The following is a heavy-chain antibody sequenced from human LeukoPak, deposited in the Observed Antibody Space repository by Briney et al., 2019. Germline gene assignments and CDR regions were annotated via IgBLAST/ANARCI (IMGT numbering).Heavy chain of an antibody. J-gene: IGHJ6*02. CDR3: ARDPITGSTFYHYGMDV. CDR1: GYTFTGYY. V-gene: IGHV1-18*04. D-gene: IGHD1-7*01. Sequence: ASVKVSCKASGYTFTGYYMHWVRQAPAQGLEWMGWIAAYNGATNYAQNLKGRVTMTTDTSTSTAYLELRRLRSDDTAVYYCARDPITGSTFYHYGMDVRGQGTTVTVSS. CDR2: IAAYNGAT.